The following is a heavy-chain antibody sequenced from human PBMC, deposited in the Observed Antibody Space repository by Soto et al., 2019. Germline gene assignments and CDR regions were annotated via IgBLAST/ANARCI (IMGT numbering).Heavy chain of an antibody. CDR3: AKDGRFCSNGVCWFDY. Sequence: EVQLLESGGGLVQPGGALRLSCAVSGFTFSTYAMSWVRQVPGKRLEWVSGISGSGDKTYYAGSVKGRFTMSRDNSKSTLYLQMNSLRGEDTAVYYCAKDGRFCSNGVCWFDYWGQGTLVTVSS. J-gene: IGHJ4*02. D-gene: IGHD2-8*01. CDR1: GFTFSTYA. V-gene: IGHV3-23*01. CDR2: ISGSGDKT.